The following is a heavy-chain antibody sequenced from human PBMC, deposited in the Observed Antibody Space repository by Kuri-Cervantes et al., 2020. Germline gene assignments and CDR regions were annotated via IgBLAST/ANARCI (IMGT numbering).Heavy chain of an antibody. CDR3: ASPALGSGRIDAFDI. CDR2: IYTSGST. J-gene: IGHJ3*02. Sequence: LRLSCTVSGGSISSGSYYWSWIRQPAGKGLEWIGRIYTSGSTNYNPSLKSRVTISVDTSKNQFSLKLSSVTAADTAVYYCASPALGSGRIDAFDIWGQGTMVTVSS. V-gene: IGHV4-61*02. D-gene: IGHD3-10*01. CDR1: GGSISSGSYY.